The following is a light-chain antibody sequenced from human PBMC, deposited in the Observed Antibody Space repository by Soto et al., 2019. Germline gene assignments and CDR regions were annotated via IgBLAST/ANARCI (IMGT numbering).Light chain of an antibody. J-gene: IGLJ2*01. CDR3: CSYAGNYTLL. CDR2: DVS. Sequence: QSALTQPPSASGSPGQSVTISCTGTSSDVGSYNYVCWYQQEAGKAPKLIIYDVSKRPSGVPDRFSGSKSANTASLTISGLQADDEADYYCCSYAGNYTLLFGGGTKLTVL. CDR1: SSDVGSYNY. V-gene: IGLV2-11*01.